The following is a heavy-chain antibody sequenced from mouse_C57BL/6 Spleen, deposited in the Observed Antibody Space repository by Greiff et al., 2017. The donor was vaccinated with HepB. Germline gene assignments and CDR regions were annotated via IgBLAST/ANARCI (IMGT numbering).Heavy chain of an antibody. D-gene: IGHD3-2*02. J-gene: IGHJ4*01. CDR1: GYTFTSYW. Sequence: QVQLQQPGAELVKPGASVKLSCKASGYTFTSYWMQWVKQRPGQGLEWIGEIDPSDSYTNYNQKFKGKATLTVDTSSSTAYMQLSSLTSEDSAVYYCARGGETAQATNYAMDYWGQGTSVTVSS. CDR2: IDPSDSYT. V-gene: IGHV1-50*01. CDR3: ARGGETAQATNYAMDY.